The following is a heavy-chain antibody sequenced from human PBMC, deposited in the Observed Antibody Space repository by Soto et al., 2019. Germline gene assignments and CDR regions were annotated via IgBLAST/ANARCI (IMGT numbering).Heavy chain of an antibody. D-gene: IGHD3-10*01. CDR1: GFTFSTYG. CDR3: AKIIRRYGSGYDY. V-gene: IGHV3-30*18. Sequence: QVQLVESGGGVVQSGRSLRLSCAASGFTFSTYGMHWARQAPGKGLEWVAVISYDGSNKYYADSVKGRFTISRDNSKDTLFLQMNSLRAEDTAVYYCAKIIRRYGSGYDYWGQGTLVTVSP. CDR2: ISYDGSNK. J-gene: IGHJ4*02.